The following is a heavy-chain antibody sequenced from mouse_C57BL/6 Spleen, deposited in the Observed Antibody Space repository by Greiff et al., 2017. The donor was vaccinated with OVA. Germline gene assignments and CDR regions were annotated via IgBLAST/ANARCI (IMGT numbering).Heavy chain of an antibody. V-gene: IGHV1-82*01. CDR3: ARSYYDYEGAMDY. D-gene: IGHD2-4*01. CDR1: GYAFSSSW. Sequence: VQLQQSGPELVKPGASVKISCKASGYAFSSSWMNWVKQGPGKGLEWIGRIYPGDGDTNYNGKFKGKATLTADKSSSTAYMQLSSLTSEDSAVYFCARSYYDYEGAMDYWGQGTSVTVSS. J-gene: IGHJ4*01. CDR2: IYPGDGDT.